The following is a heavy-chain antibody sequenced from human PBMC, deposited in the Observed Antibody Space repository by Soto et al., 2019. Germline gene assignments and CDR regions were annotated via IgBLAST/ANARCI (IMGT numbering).Heavy chain of an antibody. V-gene: IGHV4-59*01. CDR1: GDSISNYY. D-gene: IGHD6-13*01. CDR3: ARDQGIASPGPFDY. Sequence: PSETLSLTCTVSGDSISNYYWSWIRQAPGKGLEWIGFIYHSGNTNYNPSLKSRVTMSIDTSKSQFSLKLNSVTAADTAVYYCARDQGIASPGPFDYWGPGTLVTVSS. CDR2: IYHSGNT. J-gene: IGHJ4*02.